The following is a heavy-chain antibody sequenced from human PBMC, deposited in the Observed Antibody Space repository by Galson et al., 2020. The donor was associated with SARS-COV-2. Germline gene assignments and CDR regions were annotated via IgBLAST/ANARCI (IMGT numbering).Heavy chain of an antibody. Sequence: LSLTCAASGFTFNSYTINWVRQAPGKGLEWVSSVSSSSTYIYYADSLKGRFTISRDNARNSLYLEMNSLRVEDTAVYYCARDASWAMFAMDVWGQGTTVTVSS. CDR1: GFTFNSYT. CDR2: VSSSSTYI. CDR3: ARDASWAMFAMDV. D-gene: IGHD3-10*02. V-gene: IGHV3-21*01. J-gene: IGHJ6*02.